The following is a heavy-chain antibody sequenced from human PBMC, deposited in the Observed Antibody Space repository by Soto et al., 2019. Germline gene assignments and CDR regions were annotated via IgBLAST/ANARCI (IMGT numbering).Heavy chain of an antibody. CDR2: ISDNGGST. Sequence: GGSLRLSCSASGFTFRSYSMHWVRQAPGKGLEYVSAISDNGGSTYYADSVRGRFTISRDNSQNTLYLQMTTLRVEDTALYFCVKGAQYSGSYYYLDNWGQGTLVTVS. D-gene: IGHD1-26*01. J-gene: IGHJ4*02. CDR3: VKGAQYSGSYYYLDN. V-gene: IGHV3-64D*06. CDR1: GFTFRSYS.